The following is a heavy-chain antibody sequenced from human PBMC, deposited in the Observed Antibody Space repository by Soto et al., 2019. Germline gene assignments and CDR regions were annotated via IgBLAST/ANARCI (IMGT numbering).Heavy chain of an antibody. CDR3: ARDPEGYDFWSDPDV. CDR2: INQDESEK. J-gene: IGHJ6*02. V-gene: IGHV3-7*03. D-gene: IGHD3-3*01. CDR1: GFTFSSKW. Sequence: PGGSLRLSCEASGFTFSSKWMSWVRQAPGMGLEWVANINQDESEKFYVDSVKGRFTISRDNAKNKLYLQMKSLRAEDTAVYYCARDPEGYDFWSDPDVWGQGTTVTVSS.